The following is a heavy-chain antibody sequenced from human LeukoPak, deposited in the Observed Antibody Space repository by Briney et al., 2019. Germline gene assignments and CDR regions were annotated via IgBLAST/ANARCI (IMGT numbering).Heavy chain of an antibody. V-gene: IGHV1-3*01. J-gene: IGHJ4*02. CDR1: GYTFASYA. Sequence: GASVKVSCKASGYTFASYAMHWVRQAPGQRLEWMGWINAGNGNTKYSQKFQGRVTITRDTSASTAYMELSSLRSEDTAVYYCARATYYDILTGPLGYWGQGTLVTVSS. CDR2: INAGNGNT. CDR3: ARATYYDILTGPLGY. D-gene: IGHD3-9*01.